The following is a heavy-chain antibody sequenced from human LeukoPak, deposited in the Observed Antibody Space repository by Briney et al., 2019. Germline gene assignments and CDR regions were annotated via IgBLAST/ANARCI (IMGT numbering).Heavy chain of an antibody. V-gene: IGHV4-34*01. D-gene: IGHD6-13*01. J-gene: IGHJ4*02. CDR1: GGSFSGYY. CDR3: ARGHKQQLLRGSSGLAYYFDY. CDR2: INHSGST. Sequence: PSETLSLTCAVYGGSFSGYYWSWIRQPPGKGLEWIGEINHSGSTNYNPSLKSRVTISVDASKNQFSLKLSSVTAADTAVYYCARGHKQQLLRGSSGLAYYFDYWGQGTLVTVSS.